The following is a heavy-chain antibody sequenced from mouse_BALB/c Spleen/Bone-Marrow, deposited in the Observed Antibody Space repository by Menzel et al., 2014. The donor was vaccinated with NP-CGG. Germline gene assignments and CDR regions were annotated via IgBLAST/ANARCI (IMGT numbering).Heavy chain of an antibody. CDR2: IRSKSNNYAT. J-gene: IGHJ4*01. V-gene: IGHV10S3*01. CDR1: GFTFNTNA. D-gene: IGHD2-10*02. Sequence: EAQLVESGGGLVQPKGSLKLSCAASGFTFNTNAMNWVRQAPGKGLEWVARIRSKSNNYATYYADSVKDRFTISRDDSQSMLYLQMNNLKTEDTAMYYCVRGFGLVYWGQGTSVTISS. CDR3: VRGFGLVY.